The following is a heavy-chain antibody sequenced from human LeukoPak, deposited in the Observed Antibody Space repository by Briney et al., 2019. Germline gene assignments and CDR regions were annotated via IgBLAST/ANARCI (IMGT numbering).Heavy chain of an antibody. V-gene: IGHV3-23*01. D-gene: IGHD3-22*01. J-gene: IGHJ4*02. CDR3: AKINMYYYDSSGYYDY. CDR1: GFTFSSYA. Sequence: GSLRLSCAASGFTFSSYAMSWVRQAPGKGLEWVSAISGSGGSTYYADSVKGRFTISRDNSKNTLYLQMNSLRAEDTAVYYCAKINMYYYDSSGYYDYWGQGTLVTVSS. CDR2: ISGSGGST.